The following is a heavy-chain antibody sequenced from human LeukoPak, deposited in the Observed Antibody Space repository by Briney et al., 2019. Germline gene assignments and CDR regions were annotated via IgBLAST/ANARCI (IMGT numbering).Heavy chain of an antibody. CDR1: GFTFSSYW. Sequence: GGSLRLSCAASGFTFSSYWMNWVRQAPGKGLEWVANIKQDGSEKYYVDSVKGRFTISRDNAKNSLYPQMNSLRAEDTAVYYCAREALDYDFWSGFYYYYGMDVWGQGTTVTVSS. CDR2: IKQDGSEK. CDR3: AREALDYDFWSGFYYYYGMDV. J-gene: IGHJ6*02. D-gene: IGHD3-3*01. V-gene: IGHV3-7*01.